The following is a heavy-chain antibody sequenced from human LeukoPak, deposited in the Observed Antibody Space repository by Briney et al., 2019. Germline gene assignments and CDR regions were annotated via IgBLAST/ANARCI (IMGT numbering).Heavy chain of an antibody. Sequence: SETLSLTCAVSGGSISSYYWSWIRQPPGKGLEWIGYIYYSGSTNYNPSLKSRVTISVDTSKNQFSLKLSSVTAADTAVYYCARVGVGTSRYRCLDYWGQGTLVTVSS. CDR3: ARVGVGTSRYRCLDY. V-gene: IGHV4-59*01. D-gene: IGHD2-2*02. CDR2: IYYSGST. CDR1: GGSISSYY. J-gene: IGHJ4*02.